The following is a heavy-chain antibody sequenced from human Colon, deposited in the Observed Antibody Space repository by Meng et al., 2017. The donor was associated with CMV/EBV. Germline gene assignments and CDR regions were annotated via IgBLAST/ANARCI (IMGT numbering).Heavy chain of an antibody. V-gene: IGHV3-74*01. CDR2: VNSDGSRI. J-gene: IGHJ4*02. CDR3: TRLLWFGEFDS. CDR1: GFSFTNYW. D-gene: IGHD3-10*01. Sequence: GGSLRLSCAVSGFSFTNYWMHWVRQAPGKGLDWVARVNSDGSRISYADSVKGRFTISRDEATNTPFLQMNSLRVEDTAMYYCTRLLWFGEFDSWGQGTLVTVSS.